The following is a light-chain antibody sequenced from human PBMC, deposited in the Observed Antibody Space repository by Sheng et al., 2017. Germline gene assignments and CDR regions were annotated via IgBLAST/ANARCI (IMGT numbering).Light chain of an antibody. J-gene: IGKJ1*01. V-gene: IGKV1-12*01. CDR3: QQTYDTVWT. CDR2: AAS. CDR1: LGISNW. Sequence: DIQMTQSPSSVSASVGDRVTITCRASLGISNWLAWYQQKPGRAPNLLIYAASSSQSGVPSRFSGSGSGTDFTLTISSLQPEDFATYYCQQTYDTVWTFGQGTKVEVK.